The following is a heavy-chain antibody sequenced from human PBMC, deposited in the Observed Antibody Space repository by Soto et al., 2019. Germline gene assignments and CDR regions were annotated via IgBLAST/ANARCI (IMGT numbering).Heavy chain of an antibody. CDR3: ARGDCVGGTCYSLAGSFYYYMDV. CDR1: GFTFSNYW. D-gene: IGHD2-15*01. CDR2: INSDGSVS. J-gene: IGHJ6*03. Sequence: EVQLVESGGGLVQPGGSLRLSCAASGFTFSNYWMYWVRQAPGKGLECVSRINSDGSVSSYADSVKGRLTISRDNVKNALYLQMDSLRAEDTAIYYCARGDCVGGTCYSLAGSFYYYMDVWGKGTTVTVFS. V-gene: IGHV3-74*02.